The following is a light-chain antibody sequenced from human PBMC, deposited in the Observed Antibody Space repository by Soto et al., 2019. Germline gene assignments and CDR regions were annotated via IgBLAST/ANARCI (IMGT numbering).Light chain of an antibody. J-gene: IGKJ5*01. Sequence: DIVMTQSPDSLAVSLGERATINCKSSQSVLYSSNNKNYLGWYQQKVGQPPKLLIYWASTRESGVPDRFSGSGSGTDFTLTISSLQAEDVAVYYCRQYYSSPITFGQGTRLEIK. V-gene: IGKV4-1*01. CDR2: WAS. CDR1: QSVLYSSNNKNY. CDR3: RQYYSSPIT.